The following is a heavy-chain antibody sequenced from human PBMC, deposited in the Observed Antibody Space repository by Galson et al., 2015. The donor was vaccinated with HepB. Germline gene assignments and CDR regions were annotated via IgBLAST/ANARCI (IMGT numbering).Heavy chain of an antibody. D-gene: IGHD6-13*01. CDR2: INSDGSST. CDR1: GFTFSSYW. Sequence: SLRLSCVASGFTFSSYWMHWVRQAPGKGLVWVSHINSDGSSTSYADSVKGRFTISRDNAKNTLYLQMNSLRAEDTAVYYCAREGRGSWSPVGNYGMDVWGQGTTVTVSS. J-gene: IGHJ6*02. V-gene: IGHV3-74*01. CDR3: AREGRGSWSPVGNYGMDV.